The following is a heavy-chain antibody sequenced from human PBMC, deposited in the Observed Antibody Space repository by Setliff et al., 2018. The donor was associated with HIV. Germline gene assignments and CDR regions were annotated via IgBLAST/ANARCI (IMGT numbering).Heavy chain of an antibody. CDR3: ARWEAAQNAFDF. Sequence: SETLSLTCTVSGVSITSYYWNWIRQPPGKGLEWIGYGHYSGDTKQKHSLRSRVTISVDTSKIQLSLTPYSVSAADTAVYYCARWEAAQNAFDFWGHGTMVTVSS. CDR1: GVSITSYY. D-gene: IGHD1-26*01. V-gene: IGHV4-59*08. CDR2: GHYSGDT. J-gene: IGHJ3*01.